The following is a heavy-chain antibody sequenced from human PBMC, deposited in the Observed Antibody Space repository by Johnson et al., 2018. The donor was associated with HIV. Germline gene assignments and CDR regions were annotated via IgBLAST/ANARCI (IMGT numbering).Heavy chain of an antibody. J-gene: IGHJ3*02. D-gene: IGHD3-16*02. CDR1: GFTFSYYG. V-gene: IGHV3-30*02. Sequence: QMQLVESGGGVAQPGGSLRLSCAAFGFTFSYYGMHWVRQVPGKGLEWVAFIRYDGDNEYYGDSVQGRFTISRDNSKNTLYLQMNSLKTDDTAVYYCTTAIVIDAFDIWGQGTMVTVSS. CDR2: IRYDGDNE. CDR3: TTAIVIDAFDI.